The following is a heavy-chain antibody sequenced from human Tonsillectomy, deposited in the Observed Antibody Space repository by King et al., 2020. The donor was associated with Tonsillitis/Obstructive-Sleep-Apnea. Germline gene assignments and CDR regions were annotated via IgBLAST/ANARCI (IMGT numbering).Heavy chain of an antibody. CDR1: GGSISSSSYY. CDR2: IYYSGST. D-gene: IGHD3-10*01. CDR3: ARQGGGRLASFDY. V-gene: IGHV4-39*01. Sequence: LQLQESGPGLVKPSETLSLTCTFSGGSISSSSYYWGWIRQPPGKGLEWIGSIYYSGSTYYSPSLKSRVTISVDTSKDQFSLKLSSVTAADTAVYYCARQGGGRLASFDYWGQGTLVTVSS. J-gene: IGHJ4*02.